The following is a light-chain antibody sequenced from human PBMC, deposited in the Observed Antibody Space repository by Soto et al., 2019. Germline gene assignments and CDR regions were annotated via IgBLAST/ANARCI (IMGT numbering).Light chain of an antibody. J-gene: IGKJ1*01. V-gene: IGKV2-28*01. CDR1: QSLLHSNGYTY. CDR3: MQALQTPRT. CDR2: LGS. Sequence: DIVMTPSPLSLPVTPGEPASISCRSSQSLLHSNGYTYLDWYLQKPGQSPQLLIYLGSNRASGVPDRFSGSGSDTDFTLKISRVEAEDFGVYYCMQALQTPRTFGQGTKVEIK.